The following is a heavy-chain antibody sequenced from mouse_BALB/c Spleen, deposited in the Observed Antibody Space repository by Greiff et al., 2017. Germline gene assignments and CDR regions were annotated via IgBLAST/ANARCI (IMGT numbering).Heavy chain of an antibody. V-gene: IGHV14-3*02. Sequence: VQLQQSGAELVKPGASVKLSCTASGFNIKDTYMHWVKQRPEQGLEWIGRIDPANGNTKYDPKFQGKATITADTSSNTAYLQLSSLTSEDTAVYYCARGDGSSYWYFDFWGAGTTVTVSS. CDR1: GFNIKDTY. D-gene: IGHD1-1*01. J-gene: IGHJ1*01. CDR3: ARGDGSSYWYFDF. CDR2: IDPANGNT.